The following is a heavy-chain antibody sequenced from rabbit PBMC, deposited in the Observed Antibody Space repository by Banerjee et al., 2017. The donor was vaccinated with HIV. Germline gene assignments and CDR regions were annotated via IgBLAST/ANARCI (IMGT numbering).Heavy chain of an antibody. V-gene: IGHV1S40*01. CDR2: IYTGNGNT. J-gene: IGHJ4*01. Sequence: EESGGGLVKPGASLTLTCTASGFSFSSSYDMCWVRQAPGKGLEWIGCIYTGNGNTHYASWAKGRFTISKTSSTTVTLQMTSLTAADTATYFCARDAGSYAYIDGYFNLWGPGTLVTVS. CDR1: GFSFSSSYD. CDR3: ARDAGSYAYIDGYFNL. D-gene: IGHD6-1*01.